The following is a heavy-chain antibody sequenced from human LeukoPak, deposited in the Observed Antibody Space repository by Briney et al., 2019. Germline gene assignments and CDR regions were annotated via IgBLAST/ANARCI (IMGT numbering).Heavy chain of an antibody. J-gene: IGHJ4*02. V-gene: IGHV4-30-4*08. Sequence: SETLSLTCTVSGGSISSGDYYWSWIRQPPGKGLEWIGYIYYSGSTYYNPSLKSRVTISVDTSKNQFSLKLSSVTAAGTAVYYWAREDGGYNFDYWGQGTLVTDSS. CDR1: GGSISSGDYY. CDR3: AREDGGYNFDY. D-gene: IGHD5-18*01. CDR2: IYYSGST.